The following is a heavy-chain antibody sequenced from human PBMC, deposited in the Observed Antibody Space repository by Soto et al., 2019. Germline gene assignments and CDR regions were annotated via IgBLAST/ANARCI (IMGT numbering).Heavy chain of an antibody. J-gene: IGHJ4*02. CDR2: ISSSSNTI. CDR3: ARSLYGLDY. V-gene: IGHV3-48*02. Sequence: XGSLRLSCAASGVTFSSYSMNWVRQAPRKGLEWVSYISSSSNTIYYADSVKGRFTISRDNAKNSLYLQMNSLRDEDTAVYYCARSLYGLDYWSQGTLATVSS. CDR1: GVTFSSYS. D-gene: IGHD3-10*01.